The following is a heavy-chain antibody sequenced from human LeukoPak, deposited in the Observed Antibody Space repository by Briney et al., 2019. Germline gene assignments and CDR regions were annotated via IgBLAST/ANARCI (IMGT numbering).Heavy chain of an antibody. CDR1: GGSFSGYY. V-gene: IGHV4-34*01. D-gene: IGHD2-2*01. CDR3: ARSPDCSSTSCSNWFDP. J-gene: IGHJ5*02. CDR2: INHSGST. Sequence: SETLSLTCAVYGGSFSGYYWSWIRQPPGKGLEWIGEINHSGSTNYNPSLKSRVTISVDTSKNQFSLKLSSVTAADTAVYYCARSPDCSSTSCSNWFDPWGQGTLVTVSS.